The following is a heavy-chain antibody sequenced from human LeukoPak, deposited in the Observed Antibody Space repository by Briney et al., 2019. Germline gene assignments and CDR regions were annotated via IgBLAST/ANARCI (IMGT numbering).Heavy chain of an antibody. V-gene: IGHV3-7*01. CDR1: GFTFSSYW. Sequence: GGSLRLSCAASGFTFSSYWMSWVRQAPGKGREYVANINEDGSEKNYVDSVKSRFTISRDNAKNSLYLQMNSLRAEDTAVYYCARAVAARWLDPWAQGTLVIVSS. CDR2: INEDGSEK. J-gene: IGHJ5*02. CDR3: ARAVAARWLDP. D-gene: IGHD6-19*01.